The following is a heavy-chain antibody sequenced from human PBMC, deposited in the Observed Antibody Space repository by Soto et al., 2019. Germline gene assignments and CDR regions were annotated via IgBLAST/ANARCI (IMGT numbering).Heavy chain of an antibody. CDR3: ARVSREIYYYYGMEV. J-gene: IGHJ6*02. D-gene: IGHD3-3*02. CDR1: GGSISSSNW. V-gene: IGHV4-4*02. CDR2: IYHSGST. Sequence: SETLSLTCAVSGGSISSSNWWSWVRQPPGKGLEWIGEIYHSGSTNYNPSLKSRVTISVDKSKNQFSLKLSSVTAADTAVYYCARVSREIYYYYGMEVWGQGTTVTVSS.